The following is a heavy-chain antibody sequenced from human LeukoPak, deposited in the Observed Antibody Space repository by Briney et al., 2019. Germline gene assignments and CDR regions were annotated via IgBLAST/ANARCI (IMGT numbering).Heavy chain of an antibody. Sequence: PGGSLRLSCAASGFTFSSYSMNWVRQAPGKGLEWVSSISSSSSYIYYADSVKGRFTISRDNAKNSLYLQMNSLRAEDTAVYYCASTEPRGVYYGSGSYRDGHAFDIWGQGTMVTVSS. CDR2: ISSSSSYI. CDR3: ASTEPRGVYYGSGSYRDGHAFDI. D-gene: IGHD3-10*01. V-gene: IGHV3-21*01. CDR1: GFTFSSYS. J-gene: IGHJ3*02.